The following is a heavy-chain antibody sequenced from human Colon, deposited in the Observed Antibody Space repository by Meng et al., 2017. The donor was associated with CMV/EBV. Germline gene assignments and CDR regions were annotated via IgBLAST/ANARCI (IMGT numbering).Heavy chain of an antibody. V-gene: IGHV3-30*03. D-gene: IGHD1-7*01. Sequence: GEPLKISCAASGFTFNNHAMHWVRQAPGKGLGWVALISFDGSDKYYVDSVKGRFTISRDDSKNTLYLQMNSLRVEDTAVYFCARDGYNWNYGDYWGQGTLVTVSS. J-gene: IGHJ4*02. CDR3: ARDGYNWNYGDY. CDR2: ISFDGSDK. CDR1: GFTFNNHA.